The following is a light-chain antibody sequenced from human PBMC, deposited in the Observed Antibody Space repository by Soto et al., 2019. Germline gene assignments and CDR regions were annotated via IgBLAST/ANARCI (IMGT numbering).Light chain of an antibody. V-gene: IGLV2-14*01. CDR1: SIDVGAFNY. J-gene: IGLJ1*01. CDR2: DVT. Sequence: QSVLTQPASVYGSPGQSITIPCTGTSIDVGAFNYVSWYRQFPGKAPQLIIYDVTSRPSGVPNRFSGSKSGNTASLAISGPQAEDEAEYYRSSYMRPNTPVLFGTGTKVTVL. CDR3: SSYMRPNTPVL.